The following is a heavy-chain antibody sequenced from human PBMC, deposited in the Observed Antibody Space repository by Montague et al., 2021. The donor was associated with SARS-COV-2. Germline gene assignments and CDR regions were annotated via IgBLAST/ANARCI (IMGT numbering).Heavy chain of an antibody. CDR3: TRDYRSVVGDGLDI. V-gene: IGHV3-48*03. J-gene: IGHJ3*02. D-gene: IGHD3-16*02. CDR1: GFTFSYYD. CDR2: ISTSAYTT. Sequence: SLRLSCAASGFTFSYYDMNWVRQAPGKGPEWISYISTSAYTTSYAGSVKGRFTISRDNGKNSLYLQVNSLRVEGTAVYYCTRDYRSVVGDGLDIWGQGTKVTVSS.